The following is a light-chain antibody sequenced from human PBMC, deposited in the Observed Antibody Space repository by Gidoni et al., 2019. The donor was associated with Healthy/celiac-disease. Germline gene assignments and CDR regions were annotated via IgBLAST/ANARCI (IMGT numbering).Light chain of an antibody. CDR2: GAS. V-gene: IGKV3-20*01. J-gene: IGKJ3*01. CDR3: QQYADSATT. Sequence: IVLTQSPGTLSLSPGERATLSCRASQSVSDNHLAWYQQKPGQSPRLLVYGASNRATAIPDRFTGSGSGTDFTLTIDRLEPDDLAVYYCQQYADSATTFGPGTKVEIK. CDR1: QSVSDNH.